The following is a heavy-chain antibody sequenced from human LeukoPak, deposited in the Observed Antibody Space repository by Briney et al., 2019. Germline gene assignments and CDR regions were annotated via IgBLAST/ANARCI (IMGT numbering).Heavy chain of an antibody. V-gene: IGHV4-31*03. CDR2: IYYSGST. CDR1: GGSISSGGYY. CDR3: ARAYCSSTSCSGNWFDP. D-gene: IGHD2-2*01. J-gene: IGHJ5*02. Sequence: SETLSLTCTVSGGSISSGGYYWSWIRQHPGKGLEWIGYIYYSGSTYYNPSLKGRVTISVDTSKNQFSLKLSSVTAADTAVYYCARAYCSSTSCSGNWFDPWGQGTLVTVSS.